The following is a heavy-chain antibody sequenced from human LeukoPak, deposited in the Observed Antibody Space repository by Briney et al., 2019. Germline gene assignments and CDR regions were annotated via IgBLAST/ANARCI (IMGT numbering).Heavy chain of an antibody. D-gene: IGHD6-19*01. CDR1: GFTFSSYG. J-gene: IGHJ4*02. Sequence: PGGSLRLSCAASGFTFSSYGMHWVRQAPGKGLEWVAVISYDGSNKYYADSVKGRFTISRDNSKDTLYLQMNSLRAEDTAVYYCAKVRQWLVLYYFDYWGQGTLVTVSS. CDR2: ISYDGSNK. V-gene: IGHV3-30*18. CDR3: AKVRQWLVLYYFDY.